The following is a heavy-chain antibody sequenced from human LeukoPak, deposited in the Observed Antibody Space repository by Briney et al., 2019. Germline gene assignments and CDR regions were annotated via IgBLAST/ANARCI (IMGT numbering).Heavy chain of an antibody. CDR1: GGSISSGDYY. J-gene: IGHJ4*02. D-gene: IGHD3-22*01. V-gene: IGHV4-30-4*01. CDR2: IYYSGST. Sequence: PSETLSLTCTVSGGSISSGDYYWSWIRQPPGKGLEWIGYIYYSGSTYYNPSLKSRVTISVDTSKNQFSLNLSSVTAADTAVYYCARDRYYYDTTSIIDYWGQGTLVAVSS. CDR3: ARDRYYYDTTSIIDY.